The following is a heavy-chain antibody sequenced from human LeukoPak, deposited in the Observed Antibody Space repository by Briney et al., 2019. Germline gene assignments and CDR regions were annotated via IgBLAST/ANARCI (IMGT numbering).Heavy chain of an antibody. CDR3: ARVDGDYGPFDY. V-gene: IGHV3-30*04. CDR2: ISYDGSNK. CDR1: GFTFSSYA. J-gene: IGHJ4*02. Sequence: TGGSLRLSCAASGFTFSSYAMHWVRQAPGKGLEWVAVISYDGSNKYYADSVKGRFTISRDNSKNTLYLQMNSLRAEDTAVYYCARVDGDYGPFDYWGQGTLVTVSP. D-gene: IGHD4-17*01.